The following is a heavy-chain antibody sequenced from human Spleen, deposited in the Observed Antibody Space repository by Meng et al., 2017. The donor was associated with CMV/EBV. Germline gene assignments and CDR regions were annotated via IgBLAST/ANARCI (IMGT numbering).Heavy chain of an antibody. V-gene: IGHV1-2*02. CDR1: TCTAYE. D-gene: IGHD2-2*01. Sequence: TCTAYEYHWVGHAPGQGREGNGWVNQCSGGTNHTEQCQSRVTRNKDTSISTGVMELSSLRSDDTAIYYCARGGGIILIQPAMGWFAPWGQGTLVTVSS. J-gene: IGHJ5*02. CDR2: VNQCSGGT. CDR3: ARGGGIILIQPAMGWFAP.